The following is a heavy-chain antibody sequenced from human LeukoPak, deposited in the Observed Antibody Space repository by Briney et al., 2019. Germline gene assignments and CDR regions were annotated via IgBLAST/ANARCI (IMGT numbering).Heavy chain of an antibody. CDR1: GFTFSSYS. J-gene: IGHJ4*02. CDR2: ISSSSSYI. D-gene: IGHD2-2*01. V-gene: IGHV3-21*01. Sequence: GGSLRLSCAAPGFTFSSYSMNWVRQAPGKGLEWVSSISSSSSYIYYADSVKGRFTISRDNAKNSLYLQMNSLRAEDTAVYYCARAAPAATAGVDYWGQGTLVTVSS. CDR3: ARAAPAATAGVDY.